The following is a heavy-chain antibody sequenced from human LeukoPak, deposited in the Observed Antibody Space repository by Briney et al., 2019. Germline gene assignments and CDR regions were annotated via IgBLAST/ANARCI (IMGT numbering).Heavy chain of an antibody. CDR3: ARHERMHTVVVTALDY. J-gene: IGHJ4*02. D-gene: IGHD2-21*02. V-gene: IGHV4-39*01. CDR1: GGSISSSTYY. CDR2: IYYSGST. Sequence: PSETLSLTCAVSGGSISSSTYYWGWIRQPPGKGLEWIGSIYYSGSTYYNPSLKSRVTTSVDTSKNQFSLKLNSVTAADTAIYYCARHERMHTVVVTALDYWGQGTLVTVSS.